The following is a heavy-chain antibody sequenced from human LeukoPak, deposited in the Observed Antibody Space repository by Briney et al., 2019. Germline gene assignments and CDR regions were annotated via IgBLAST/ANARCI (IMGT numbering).Heavy chain of an antibody. CDR1: GASVSSDY. J-gene: IGHJ5*02. Sequence: SETLSLTCTVSGASVSSDYWSWIRQSPGKGLEWIGYIYHSGHTMSNPSLKSRVSLSLDTSNNQFSLKLSSVTAADTAVYYCARHPFQYPFDHWGQRTVVSVSS. CDR3: ARHPFQYPFDH. V-gene: IGHV4-59*08. D-gene: IGHD2/OR15-2a*01. CDR2: IYHSGHT.